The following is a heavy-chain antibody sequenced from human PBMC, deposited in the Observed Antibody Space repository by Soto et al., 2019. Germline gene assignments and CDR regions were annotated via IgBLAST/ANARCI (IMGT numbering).Heavy chain of an antibody. CDR3: ARGECSSVYCFTRWALDF. CDR1: GGSFSGYY. Sequence: QVQLQQWGAGLLKPSETLSLTCAVYGGSFSGYYWTWIRQTPGKGLEWIGEISHSGTTNYQPSLTSRVTISADPSKKPFSLNLTSVTAADSGVYYCARGECSSVYCFTRWALDFWGQGTVVTVSS. CDR2: ISHSGTT. D-gene: IGHD2-2*01. J-gene: IGHJ3*01. V-gene: IGHV4-34*01.